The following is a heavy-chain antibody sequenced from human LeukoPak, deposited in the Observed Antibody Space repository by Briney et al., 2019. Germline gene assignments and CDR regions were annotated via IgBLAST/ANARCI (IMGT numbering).Heavy chain of an antibody. V-gene: IGHV4-4*07. D-gene: IGHD5-18*01. J-gene: IGHJ4*02. CDR2: IYTSGST. Sequence: PSETLSLTCTVSGGSISSYYWSWIRQPAGKGLEWIGRIYTSGSTNYYTSLKSRVTMSLDTSKNQFSLKLSSVTAADTAVYYCATGVDRAKVGYWGPGTLVTVSS. CDR1: GGSISSYY. CDR3: ATGVDRAKVGY.